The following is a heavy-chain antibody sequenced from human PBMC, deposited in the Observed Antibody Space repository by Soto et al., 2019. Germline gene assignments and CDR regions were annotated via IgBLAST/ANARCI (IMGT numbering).Heavy chain of an antibody. CDR1: EFSVSSNY. CDR2: IYRGGGT. CDR3: ESLYRGLTVTRTEVFDY. D-gene: IGHD4-4*01. V-gene: IGHV3-53*02. J-gene: IGHJ4*02. Sequence: EVQLVETGGGLIQPGGSLRLSCAASEFSVSSNYMSWVRQAPGKGLEWVSVIYRGGGTYYADSVKGRFTISRDNSKNTVYLQMNSLRAEDTAVYYCESLYRGLTVTRTEVFDYWGQGTLVTVSS.